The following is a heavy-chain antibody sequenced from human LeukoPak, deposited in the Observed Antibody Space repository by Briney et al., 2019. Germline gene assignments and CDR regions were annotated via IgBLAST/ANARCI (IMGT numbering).Heavy chain of an antibody. CDR1: GGSISSYY. V-gene: IGHV4-59*01. Sequence: SETLSLTCNVSGGSISSYYWNWIRQPPGKGLEWIGYIYYSGSTNYNPSLKGRVTVSVDTSKNQLSLKLRSVTAADTAVYYCASADYTNYYFDFWGQGTLVTVSS. CDR2: IYYSGST. CDR3: ASADYTNYYFDF. J-gene: IGHJ4*02. D-gene: IGHD4-11*01.